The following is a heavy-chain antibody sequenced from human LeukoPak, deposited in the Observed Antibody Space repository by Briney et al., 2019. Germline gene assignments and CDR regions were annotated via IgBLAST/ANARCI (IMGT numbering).Heavy chain of an antibody. CDR3: ARGYYPPRWYFDL. CDR2: IIEKGNA. V-gene: IGHV4-34*01. J-gene: IGHJ2*01. D-gene: IGHD3-10*01. Sequence: SETLSLTCALYGGSFSSYSWSWTWIRQTPQKGLEWIGEIIEKGNANYNPSLKSRVTIDLDTSKNQFSLKLTSMTAADTAMYYCARGYYPPRWYFDLWGRGTLVTVSS. CDR1: GGSFSSYS.